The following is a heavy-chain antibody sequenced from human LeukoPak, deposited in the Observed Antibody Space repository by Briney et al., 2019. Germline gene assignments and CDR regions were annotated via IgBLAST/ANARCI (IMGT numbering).Heavy chain of an antibody. D-gene: IGHD2-2*01. V-gene: IGHV5-10-1*01. J-gene: IGHJ4*02. CDR1: GYSFTSYW. CDR2: IDPSDSYT. Sequence: GESLKISCKGSGYSFTSYWISWVRQMPGNGLEWMGRIDPSDSYTNYRPSFQGHVTISADKSISTAYLQWSSLRASDTAMYYCARSPKYCSGTSCSVSYWGQGTLVTVSP. CDR3: ARSPKYCSGTSCSVSY.